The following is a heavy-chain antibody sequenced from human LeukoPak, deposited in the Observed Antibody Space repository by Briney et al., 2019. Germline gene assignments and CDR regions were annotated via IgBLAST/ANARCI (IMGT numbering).Heavy chain of an antibody. CDR3: AKEMWEYRGYDSTFDI. V-gene: IGHV3-30*18. CDR1: GFTFSSYG. D-gene: IGHD5-12*01. CDR2: ISYDGSNK. Sequence: PGRSLRLSCAASGFTFSSYGMHWVRQAPGKGLEWVAVISYDGSNKYYADSVKGRFTISRDNSKNTLYLQMNSLRAEDTAVYYCAKEMWEYRGYDSTFDIWGQGTMVTVSS. J-gene: IGHJ3*02.